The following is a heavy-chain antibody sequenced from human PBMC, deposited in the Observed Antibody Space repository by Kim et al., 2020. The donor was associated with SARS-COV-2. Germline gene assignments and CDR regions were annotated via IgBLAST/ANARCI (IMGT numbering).Heavy chain of an antibody. CDR3: AKDISSSWHPTYYGMDV. CDR2: ISWNSGSI. V-gene: IGHV3-9*01. CDR1: GFTFGDYA. Sequence: GGSLRLSCAASGFTFGDYAMHWVRQAPGKGLEWVSGISWNSGSIGYADSVKGRFTISRDNAKNSLYLQMNSLRAEDTALYYCAKDISSSWHPTYYGMDVWGQGTTVTVSS. J-gene: IGHJ6*02. D-gene: IGHD6-13*01.